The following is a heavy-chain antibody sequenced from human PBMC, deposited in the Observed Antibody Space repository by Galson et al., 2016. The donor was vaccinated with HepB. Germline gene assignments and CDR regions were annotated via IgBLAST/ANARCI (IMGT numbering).Heavy chain of an antibody. CDR3: AKVRYDSSSYQSPYFDH. J-gene: IGHJ4*02. CDR2: ISTTGSTT. CDR1: GFTISNYV. D-gene: IGHD3-22*01. Sequence: SLRLSCAASGFTISNYVMTWVRQAPGMGLEWVSGISTTGSTTYYADSVKGRFTISRDNSKNTLFLQMHSLRVEDTAVYYCAKVRYDSSSYQSPYFDHWGQGILVTVSS. V-gene: IGHV3-23*01.